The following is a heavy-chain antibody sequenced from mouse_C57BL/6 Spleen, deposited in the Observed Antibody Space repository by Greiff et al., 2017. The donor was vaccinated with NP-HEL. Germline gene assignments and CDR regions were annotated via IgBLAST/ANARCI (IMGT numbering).Heavy chain of an antibody. CDR3: ARTGFAY. J-gene: IGHJ3*01. CDR2: INPSTGGT. V-gene: IGHV1-42*01. Sequence: EVQLQQSGPELVKPGASVKISCKASGYSFTGYYMNWVKQSPEKSLEWIGEINPSTGGTTYNQKFKDKATLTVDKSSSTAYMQLKSLTSEDSAVYYCARTGFAYWGQGTLVTVSA. CDR1: GYSFTGYY.